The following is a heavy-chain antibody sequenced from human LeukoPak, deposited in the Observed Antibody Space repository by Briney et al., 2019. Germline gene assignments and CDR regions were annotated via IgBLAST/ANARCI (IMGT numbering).Heavy chain of an antibody. CDR2: FDPEDGET. CDR1: GYTLTELS. CDR3: ATTVAGTGTSYYYYGMDV. D-gene: IGHD1-1*01. V-gene: IGHV1-24*01. Sequence: ASVKVSCKVSGYTLTELSMHWVRQAPGKGLEWMGGFDPEDGETIYAQKFQGRVTMTEDTSTDTAYMEMSSLRSEDTAVYYCATTVAGTGTSYYYYGMDVWGQGTTVTVSS. J-gene: IGHJ6*02.